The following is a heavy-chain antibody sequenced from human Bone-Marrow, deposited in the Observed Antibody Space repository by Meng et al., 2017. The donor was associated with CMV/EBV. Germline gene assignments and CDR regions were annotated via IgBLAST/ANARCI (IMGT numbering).Heavy chain of an antibody. J-gene: IGHJ4*02. V-gene: IGHV3-11*04. Sequence: GESLKISCAASGFTFSDYYMSWIRQAPGKGLEWVSYISSSGSTIYYADSVKGRFTISRDNAKNSLYLQMNSLRAEDTAVYYCARVGGNYDILTGYYHLYYFDYWGQGTLVTVSS. CDR1: GFTFSDYY. CDR2: ISSSGSTI. CDR3: ARVGGNYDILTGYYHLYYFDY. D-gene: IGHD3-9*01.